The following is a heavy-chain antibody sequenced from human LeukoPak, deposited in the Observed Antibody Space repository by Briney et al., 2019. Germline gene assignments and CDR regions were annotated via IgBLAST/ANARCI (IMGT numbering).Heavy chain of an antibody. CDR1: GDTFTSYG. D-gene: IGHD3-9*01. CDR2: ISGYNGNT. V-gene: IGHV1-18*04. Sequence: ASVTVSSTASGDTFTSYGISWVRQAPGHGLEWMGCISGYNGNTNYAQNLQGRVTMTTDTSTSTAYMELRSLRSDDTAVYYCARTYYDILTGYYLGGYYYGMDVWGKGTTVTVSS. J-gene: IGHJ6*04. CDR3: ARTYYDILTGYYLGGYYYGMDV.